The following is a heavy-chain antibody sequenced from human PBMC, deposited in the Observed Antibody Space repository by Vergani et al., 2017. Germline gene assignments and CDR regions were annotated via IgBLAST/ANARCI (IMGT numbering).Heavy chain of an antibody. J-gene: IGHJ4*02. CDR3: TRHVPCGDGACLHFDH. CDR1: ESSFISNE. D-gene: IGHD3-10*01. V-gene: IGHV5-51*01. Sequence: EVMLVQSGAEVKKPGESLKISCKYPESSFISNEIAWVRQMSGKGLQWMGNINPIDSKIAYSPSFQGQAIMSLDKSITTAYLQWRSLKASDTAIYYCTRHVPCGDGACLHFDHWVEGRQVADSS. CDR2: INPIDSKI.